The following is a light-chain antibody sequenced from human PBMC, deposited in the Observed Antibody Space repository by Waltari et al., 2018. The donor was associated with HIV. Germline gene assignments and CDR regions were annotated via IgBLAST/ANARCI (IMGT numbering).Light chain of an antibody. J-gene: IGLJ1*01. CDR3: CSYAGTYTYV. Sequence: ELTQPPSVSGAPGQRVTISCTGSSTNIGAVYDVSWYQQVPARAPKLLIYDNTNRPSGVPDRFTASKSGITASLTISGLQDEDEADYYCCSYAGTYTYVFGSGTTVTVL. V-gene: IGLV1-40*01. CDR1: STNIGAVYD. CDR2: DNT.